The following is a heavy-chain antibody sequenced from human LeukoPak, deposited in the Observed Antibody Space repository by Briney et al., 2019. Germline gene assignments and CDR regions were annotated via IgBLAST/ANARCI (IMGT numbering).Heavy chain of an antibody. V-gene: IGHV3-11*01. D-gene: IGHD2-15*01. CDR2: ISSSGNII. J-gene: IGHJ6*03. Sequence: GGSLRLSCATSGFTFSDYYMNWIRQAPGKGLEWVSYISSSGNIIYYADSVKGRFTISRDNAKNSLFLQMNSLRAEDTAVYYCARVLRYCSGGNCYSGGLGYMDVWGKGTTVTISS. CDR1: GFTFSDYY. CDR3: ARVLRYCSGGNCYSGGLGYMDV.